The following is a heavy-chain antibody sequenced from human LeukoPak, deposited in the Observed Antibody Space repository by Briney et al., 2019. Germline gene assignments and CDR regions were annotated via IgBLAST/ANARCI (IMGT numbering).Heavy chain of an antibody. CDR1: GFTFSSYA. CDR3: AGRAHYYDSSGLTSP. CDR2: ISGSGGST. J-gene: IGHJ5*02. Sequence: GGSLRLSCAASGFTFSSYAMSWVRQAPGKGLEWVSAISGSGGSTYYADSVKGRFTISRDNAKNTLYLQMNSLRAEDTAVYYCAGRAHYYDSSGLTSPWGQGTLVTVSS. D-gene: IGHD3-22*01. V-gene: IGHV3-23*01.